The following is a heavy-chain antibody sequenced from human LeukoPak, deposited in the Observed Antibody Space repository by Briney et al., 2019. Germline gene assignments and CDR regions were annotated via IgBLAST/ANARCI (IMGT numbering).Heavy chain of an antibody. CDR2: ISPYSAYT. V-gene: IGHV1-18*04. D-gene: IGHD5-12*01. Sequence: ASVKVSCKASGDSTNTYGVAWVRQAPGQGLEWIGWISPYSAYTKYADALQGRVTMTTDTSTTTSYMELRSLRSDDTALYLCANVAKGRYVFYYMDAWGKGTTVTVS. CDR1: GDSTNTYG. J-gene: IGHJ6*03. CDR3: ANVAKGRYVFYYMDA.